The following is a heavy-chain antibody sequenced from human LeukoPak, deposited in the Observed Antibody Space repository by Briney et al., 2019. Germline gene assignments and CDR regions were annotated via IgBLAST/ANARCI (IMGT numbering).Heavy chain of an antibody. V-gene: IGHV3-23*01. CDR1: GFTFSSYA. CDR2: ISGSGGST. Sequence: GGALRLSCAASGFTFSSYAMSWVRQAPGKGLEWVSVISGSGGSTYYADSVKGRFTISRDNSKNTLYLQMNSLRAEDTAVYYCARGYSRAAFDIWGQGTVVAVSS. D-gene: IGHD2-15*01. CDR3: ARGYSRAAFDI. J-gene: IGHJ3*02.